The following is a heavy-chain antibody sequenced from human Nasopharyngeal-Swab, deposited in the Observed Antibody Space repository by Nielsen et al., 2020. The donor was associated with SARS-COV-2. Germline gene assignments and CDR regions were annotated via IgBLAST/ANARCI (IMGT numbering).Heavy chain of an antibody. Sequence: ETLSLTCAASGFTFSNYDMSWVRQAPGKGLEWVSVIDTSGGTTFYADSVKGRFTISRDNAKNSLYLQMNSLRAEDTAVYYCARLDSSSWKFGYWGQGTLVTVSS. V-gene: IGHV3-23*01. CDR2: IDTSGGTT. CDR1: GFTFSNYD. CDR3: ARLDSSSWKFGY. D-gene: IGHD6-13*01. J-gene: IGHJ4*02.